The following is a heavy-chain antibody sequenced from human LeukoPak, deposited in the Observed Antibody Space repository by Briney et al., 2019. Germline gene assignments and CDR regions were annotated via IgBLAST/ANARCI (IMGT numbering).Heavy chain of an antibody. Sequence: PSETLSLTCAVSGHSISSGYYWGWIRQPPGKGLEWIGSIFHSGITYYNPSLETRVTLSVDTSKNQFSLNVNSVTAADTAVYYCARGAGTRHLDYWGQGTLVTVSS. J-gene: IGHJ4*02. CDR3: ARGAGTRHLDY. V-gene: IGHV4-38-2*01. CDR2: IFHSGIT. CDR1: GHSISSGYY. D-gene: IGHD1-7*01.